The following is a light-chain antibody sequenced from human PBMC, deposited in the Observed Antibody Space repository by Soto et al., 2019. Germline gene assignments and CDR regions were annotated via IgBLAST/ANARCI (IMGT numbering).Light chain of an antibody. CDR2: TAS. CDR3: QHTRAYPST. J-gene: IGKJ4*01. CDR1: QDIAIY. V-gene: IGKV1-9*01. Sequence: IQLSQCPESLSASVGDRVTFTCRASQDIAIYLAWYQQKPGEAPNLLIHTASTLHGGVPSRFSGSGSGTDFTLTITSLQAEDFAPYYCQHTRAYPSTFGGGTKVDVK.